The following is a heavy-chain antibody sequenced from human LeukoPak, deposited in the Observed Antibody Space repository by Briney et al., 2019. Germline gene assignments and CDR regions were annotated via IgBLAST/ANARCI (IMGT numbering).Heavy chain of an antibody. CDR1: GGTFSSYA. V-gene: IGHV1-69*13. Sequence: GASVKVSCKGSGGTFSSYAISWVRQAPGQGLEWMGGIIPIFGTANYAQKFQGRVTITADESTSTAYMELSSLRSEDTAVYYCATRRARYGYSFFDYWGQGTLVTVSS. D-gene: IGHD5-18*01. J-gene: IGHJ4*02. CDR3: ATRRARYGYSFFDY. CDR2: IIPIFGTA.